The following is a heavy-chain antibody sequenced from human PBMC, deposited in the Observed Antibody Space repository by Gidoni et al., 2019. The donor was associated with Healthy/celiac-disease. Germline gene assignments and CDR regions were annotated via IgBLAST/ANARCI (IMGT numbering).Heavy chain of an antibody. V-gene: IGHV1-18*01. CDR1: GYTFTSHG. J-gene: IGHJ4*02. Sequence: QVQLVQSGAEVKKPGASVKVSCKASGYTFTSHGPSWVRQAPGQGLEWMGWISAYNGNTNYAQKLQGRVTMTTDTSTSTAYMELRSLRSDDTAVYYCARDPTVIGYSYGPPYFDYWGQGTLVTVSS. D-gene: IGHD5-18*01. CDR2: ISAYNGNT. CDR3: ARDPTVIGYSYGPPYFDY.